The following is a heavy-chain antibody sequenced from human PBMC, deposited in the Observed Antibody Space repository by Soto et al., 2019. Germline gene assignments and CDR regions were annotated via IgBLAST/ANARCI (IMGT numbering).Heavy chain of an antibody. V-gene: IGHV1-69*13. D-gene: IGHD3-3*01. CDR2: FIPVYRTL. CDR3: ATGVIWIGYFTVDS. Sequence: SVKVSCKASGGSFGKSAINWVGQTPGQGLEWLGGFIPVYRTLNYAQKFQGRVTITADESTGTAYMTLSSLASDDTAVYYCATGVIWIGYFTVDSWGQGTRVTVSS. CDR1: GGSFGKSA. J-gene: IGHJ4*02.